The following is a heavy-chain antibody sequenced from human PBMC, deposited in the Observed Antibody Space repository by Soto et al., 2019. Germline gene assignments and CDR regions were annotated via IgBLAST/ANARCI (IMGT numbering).Heavy chain of an antibody. D-gene: IGHD4-17*01. CDR1: GFTFSSYS. CDR2: ISSSSSTI. V-gene: IGHV3-48*02. J-gene: IGHJ6*01. CDR3: ARDNLDKYGDYFGRPAYYYYYGMDV. Sequence: GGSLRLSCAASGFTFSSYSMNWVLQASGKGLEWVSYISSSSSTIYYADSVKGRFTISRDNAKNSLYLQMNSLRDEDTAVYYCARDNLDKYGDYFGRPAYYYYYGMDVWGPRTTVTV.